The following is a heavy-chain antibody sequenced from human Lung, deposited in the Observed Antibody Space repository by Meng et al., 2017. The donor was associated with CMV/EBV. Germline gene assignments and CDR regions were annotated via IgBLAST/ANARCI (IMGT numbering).Heavy chain of an antibody. CDR1: GITFNTYS. J-gene: IGHJ4*02. CDR3: ATESPGFSSSFDK. Sequence: EVQLVESGGGLVKRGGSLRLSCAASGITFNTYSMNWVRQPPGKGLEWVATISSRSTYIYYADLGKGRFTISRDNVQNFLYLQMNSLSAEDTAVYYCATESPGFSSSFDKWGQGTLGTVSS. V-gene: IGHV3-21*01. CDR2: ISSRSTYI. D-gene: IGHD6-19*01.